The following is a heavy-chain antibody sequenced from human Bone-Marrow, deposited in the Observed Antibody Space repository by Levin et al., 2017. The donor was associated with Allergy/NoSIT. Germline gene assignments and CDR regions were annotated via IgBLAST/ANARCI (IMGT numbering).Heavy chain of an antibody. Sequence: SETLSLTCAVYGGSFSGYYWSWIRQPPGKGLEWIGEINHSGSTNYNPSLKSRVTISVDTSKNQFSLKLSSVTAADTAVYYCGIGGGSYSFDYWGQGTLVTVSS. D-gene: IGHD1-26*01. CDR3: GIGGGSYSFDY. CDR2: INHSGST. V-gene: IGHV4-34*01. CDR1: GGSFSGYY. J-gene: IGHJ4*02.